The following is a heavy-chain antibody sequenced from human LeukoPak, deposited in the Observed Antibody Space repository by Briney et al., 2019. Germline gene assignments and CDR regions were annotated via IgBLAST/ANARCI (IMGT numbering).Heavy chain of an antibody. J-gene: IGHJ4*02. Sequence: GESPRLSCAASGFTVSSNYMSWVRQAPGKGLEWVSVIYSVGSTYYADSVKGRFTISRDNSKNTVYLQMNSLKAEDTAVYYCARRGDGGRSFDYWGQGTLVTVFS. V-gene: IGHV3-53*01. D-gene: IGHD4-23*01. CDR3: ARRGDGGRSFDY. CDR2: IYSVGST. CDR1: GFTVSSNY.